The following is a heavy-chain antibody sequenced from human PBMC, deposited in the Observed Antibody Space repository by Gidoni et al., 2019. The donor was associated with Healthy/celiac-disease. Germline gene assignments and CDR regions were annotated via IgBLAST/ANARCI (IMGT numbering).Heavy chain of an antibody. CDR1: GFTFINAW. V-gene: IGHV3-15*01. J-gene: IGHJ3*02. CDR2: SKRKTDGGTT. Sequence: EVQLVESGGGLVKPGRSLRLSCAASGFTFINAWMSWVRQAPGTGLEWVGSSKRKTDGGTTDYAAPVKGRLTISRDDSKNTLYLQMNSLKTEDTAVYYCTTLETTVTTSDAFDIWGQGTMVTVSS. D-gene: IGHD4-17*01. CDR3: TTLETTVTTSDAFDI.